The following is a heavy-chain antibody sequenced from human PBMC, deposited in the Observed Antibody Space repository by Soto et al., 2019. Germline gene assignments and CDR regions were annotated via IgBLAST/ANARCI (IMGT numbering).Heavy chain of an antibody. D-gene: IGHD6-13*01. V-gene: IGHV4-34*01. CDR3: ARIGYSSSWQSPFDY. CDR2: INHRGTP. CDR1: IGSFSGYY. J-gene: IGHJ4*02. Sequence: SETLSLTCAVYIGSFSGYYWSWIRQPPGKGLEWIGEINHRGTPNYNPSLKSRVTISVDTSKNQFSLQLSSVTAADTAVYYCARIGYSSSWQSPFDYWGQGTLVTLSS.